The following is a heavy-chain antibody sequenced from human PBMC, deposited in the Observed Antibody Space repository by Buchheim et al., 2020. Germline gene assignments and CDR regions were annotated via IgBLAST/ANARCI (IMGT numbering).Heavy chain of an antibody. V-gene: IGHV3-48*02. J-gene: IGHJ4*02. Sequence: EVQLVESGGGLVKPGGSLRISCAASGFPFGNAWMSWVRQAPGKGLEWVSYISSSTISYADSVKGRFTISSASAKNSHSLQMNSLRDEETAVYYCARDKDWSFDYWGQGTL. CDR2: ISSSTI. CDR3: ARDKDWSFDY. D-gene: IGHD3/OR15-3a*01. CDR1: GFPFGNAW.